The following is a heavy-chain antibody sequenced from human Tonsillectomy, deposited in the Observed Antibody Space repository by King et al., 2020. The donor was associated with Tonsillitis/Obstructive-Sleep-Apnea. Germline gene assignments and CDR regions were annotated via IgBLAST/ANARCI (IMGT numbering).Heavy chain of an antibody. Sequence: VQLVESGGGVVQPGRSLRLSCAASGFTFSSYAMHWVRQAPGKGLEWVAVISYDGSNKYYADSVKGRFTISRDNSKNTLYLQMNSLRAEDTAVYYCARYWDTDYFHYYMDVWGKGTTVTVSS. J-gene: IGHJ6*03. V-gene: IGHV3-30*01. CDR1: GFTFSSYA. CDR3: ARYWDTDYFHYYMDV. CDR2: ISYDGSNK. D-gene: IGHD1-26*01.